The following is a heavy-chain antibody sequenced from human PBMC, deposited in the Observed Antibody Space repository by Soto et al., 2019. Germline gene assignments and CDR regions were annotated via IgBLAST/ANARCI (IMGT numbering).Heavy chain of an antibody. CDR3: ARRAILWGNAFDI. Sequence: QVQLVESGGGLVRPGGSLRLSCAASGFTFSDYYMGWIRQALGKGLEWVSYISNVGTTIYYADSVKGRFTISRDNAKRSLYLQVNSLRAEDTAVFYCARRAILWGNAFDIWGHGTTVTVSS. V-gene: IGHV3-11*01. CDR2: ISNVGTTI. J-gene: IGHJ3*02. CDR1: GFTFSDYY. D-gene: IGHD2-21*01.